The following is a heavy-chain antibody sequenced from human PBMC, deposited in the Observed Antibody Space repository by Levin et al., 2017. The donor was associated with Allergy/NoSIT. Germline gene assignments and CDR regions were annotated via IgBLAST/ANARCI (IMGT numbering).Heavy chain of an antibody. CDR2: ISDSGGST. CDR3: ASRLLIGAFDI. V-gene: IGHV3-23*01. Sequence: GGSLRLSCAASGFTFSNYAMSWVRQAPGKGLEWVSGISDSGGSTYFADSVKGRFTISRDNSKNTLYLQMNSLRAEDTAVYYCASRLLIGAFDIWGQGTMVTVSS. D-gene: IGHD2-21*02. CDR1: GFTFSNYA. J-gene: IGHJ3*02.